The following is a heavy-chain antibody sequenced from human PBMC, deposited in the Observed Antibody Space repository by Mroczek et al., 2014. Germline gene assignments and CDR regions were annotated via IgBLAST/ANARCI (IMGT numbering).Heavy chain of an antibody. Sequence: EVQLLETGGRLGTAWGGSLRLSCAASGFTFSSYAMSWVRQAPGKGLEWVSAISGSGGSTYYADSVKGRFTISRDNSKNTLYLQMNSLRAEDTAVYYCAKDRDFGVVIIGGIDYFDYWGQGTLVAVSS. J-gene: IGHJ4*02. CDR2: ISGSGGST. CDR3: AKDRDFGVVIIGGIDYFDY. CDR1: GFTFSSYA. V-gene: IGHV3-23*01. D-gene: IGHD3-3*01.